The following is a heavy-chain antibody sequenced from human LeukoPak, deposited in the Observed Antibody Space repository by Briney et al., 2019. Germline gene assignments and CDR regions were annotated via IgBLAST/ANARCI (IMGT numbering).Heavy chain of an antibody. CDR2: INHSGST. V-gene: IGHV4-34*01. J-gene: IGHJ4*02. CDR1: GGSFSGYY. Sequence: SETLSLTCAVYGGSFSGYYWSWIRQPPGKGQEWIGEINHSGSTNYNPSLKSRVTISVDTSKNQFSLKLSSVTAADTAVYYCARGRGKWIQLWLSWGQGTLVTVSS. CDR3: ARGRGKWIQLWLS. D-gene: IGHD5-18*01.